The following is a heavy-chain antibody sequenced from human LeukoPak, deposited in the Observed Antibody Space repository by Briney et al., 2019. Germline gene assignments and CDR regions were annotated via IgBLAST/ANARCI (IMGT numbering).Heavy chain of an antibody. CDR2: IYTSGST. CDR1: CASISSYY. Sequence: SQTLSLTRTVSCASISSYYWSWIRQPAGKGLEWIGRIYTSGSTNYNPSLKSRVTMSVDTSKNQFSLKLSSVTAADTAVYYCARWDGGYYKFDYWGQGTLVTVSS. D-gene: IGHD3-22*01. V-gene: IGHV4-4*07. CDR3: ARWDGGYYKFDY. J-gene: IGHJ4*02.